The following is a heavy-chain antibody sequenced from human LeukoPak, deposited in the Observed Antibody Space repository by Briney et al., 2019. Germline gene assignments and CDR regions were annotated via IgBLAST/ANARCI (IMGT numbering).Heavy chain of an antibody. Sequence: SETLSLTCTVSGGSISRDYWSWIRQPPGKGLEWIGYIYYTGSTNYNPSLKSRVTISVDTSKNQFSLKLSAVTAADTAVYYCARDPLRDFDYWGQGTLVTVSS. CDR3: ARDPLRDFDY. CDR2: IYYTGST. CDR1: GGSISRDY. V-gene: IGHV4-59*12. J-gene: IGHJ4*02.